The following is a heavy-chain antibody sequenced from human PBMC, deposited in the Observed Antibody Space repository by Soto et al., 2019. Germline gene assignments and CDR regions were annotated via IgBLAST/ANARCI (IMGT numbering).Heavy chain of an antibody. CDR3: ARGRWTQTTADYYLDF. D-gene: IGHD1-1*01. CDR2: INAGNGHT. V-gene: IGHV1-3*01. J-gene: IGHJ4*02. CDR1: GYTFTNYA. Sequence: QVQLVQSGTEVKKPGASVKLSCKASGYTFTNYAIHWVRQAPGQRLEWMVWINAGNGHTKYSQKFQGRVTVTRDPSATTAYMELSSLTSEDTAVYYCARGRWTQTTADYYLDFWGQGNLVTVSS.